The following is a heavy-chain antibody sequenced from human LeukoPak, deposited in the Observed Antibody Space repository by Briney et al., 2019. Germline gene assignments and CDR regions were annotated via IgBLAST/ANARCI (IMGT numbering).Heavy chain of an antibody. CDR3: AREGNYYDSSGYPDY. CDR1: GFTFYDYG. D-gene: IGHD3-22*01. J-gene: IGHJ4*02. CDR2: INWNGGST. V-gene: IGHV3-20*04. Sequence: PGGSLRFSCAASGFTFYDYGMSWVRQAPGKGLEWVSGINWNGGSTGYADSVKGRFTISRDNAKNSLYLQMNSLRAEDTASYYCAREGNYYDSSGYPDYWGQGTPVTVSS.